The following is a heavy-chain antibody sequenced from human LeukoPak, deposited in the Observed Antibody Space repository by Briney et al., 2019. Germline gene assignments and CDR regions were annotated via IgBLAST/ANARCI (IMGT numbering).Heavy chain of an antibody. CDR2: INHSGST. CDR1: GGSFSGYY. Sequence: SETLSLTCAVYGGSFSGYYWSWIRQPPGKGLEWTGEINHSGSTNYNPSLKSRVTISVDTSKNQFSLKLSSVTAADTAVYYCARGRGNYYDSSGYYFDYWGQGTLVTVSS. CDR3: ARGRGNYYDSSGYYFDY. J-gene: IGHJ4*02. D-gene: IGHD3-22*01. V-gene: IGHV4-34*01.